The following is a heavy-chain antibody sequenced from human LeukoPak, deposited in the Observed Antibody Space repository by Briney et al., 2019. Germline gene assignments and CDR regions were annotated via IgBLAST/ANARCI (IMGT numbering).Heavy chain of an antibody. CDR3: ARIGAGSSRDY. Sequence: PGGSLRLSCAASGFTFSSYEMNWVRQAPGKGLEWVSYISSSGSTRYYADSVKGRFTISRDNAKNSLYLQMNSLRAEDTAVYYCARIGAGSSRDYWGQGTLVTVSS. CDR1: GFTFSSYE. V-gene: IGHV3-48*03. D-gene: IGHD6-13*01. J-gene: IGHJ4*02. CDR2: ISSSGSTR.